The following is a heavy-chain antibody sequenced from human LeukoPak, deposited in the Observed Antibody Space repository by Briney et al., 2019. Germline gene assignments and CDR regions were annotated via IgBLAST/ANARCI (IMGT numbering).Heavy chain of an antibody. J-gene: IGHJ4*02. CDR1: AYNFRDYY. Sequence: ASVTVSFTSSAYNFRDYYMFWIRQAPGQGLEWVGWINTKTGVTSYSQKFQGRVTFTTDTSISTLYMELNSLRSDDAAVYYCARDHVSGWDDRNFDYWGQGTLVSVSS. CDR3: ARDHVSGWDDRNFDY. CDR2: INTKTGVT. D-gene: IGHD1-1*01. V-gene: IGHV1-2*02.